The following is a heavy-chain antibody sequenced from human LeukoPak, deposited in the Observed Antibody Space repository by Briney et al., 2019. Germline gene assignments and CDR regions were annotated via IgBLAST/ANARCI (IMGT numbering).Heavy chain of an antibody. D-gene: IGHD3-10*01. J-gene: IGHJ3*02. CDR3: AKDLSPLVWFVSGSDAFDI. V-gene: IGHV3-30*18. Sequence: GRSLRLSCAASRFTFSTYGMYWVRQARDKGLEWVALISYDGSNKYYADSVNGRFTISRDNSKNTLYLQMNSLRPEDTAVYYCAKDLSPLVWFVSGSDAFDIWGQGTMVTVSS. CDR2: ISYDGSNK. CDR1: RFTFSTYG.